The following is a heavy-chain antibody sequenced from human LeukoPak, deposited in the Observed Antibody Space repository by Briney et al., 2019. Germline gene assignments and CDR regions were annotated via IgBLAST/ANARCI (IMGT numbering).Heavy chain of an antibody. CDR2: ISSSSSYI. CDR3: ARRATTERGHSYGLDY. D-gene: IGHD5-18*01. CDR1: GFTFSSYN. Sequence: GGSLRLSCEVSGFTFSSYNMNWVRQAPGKGLEWVSSISSSSSYIYYADSMTGRFTISRDNAKNSLYLQMNSLRAEDTAMYFCARRATTERGHSYGLDYWGQGILVTVSS. J-gene: IGHJ4*02. V-gene: IGHV3-21*01.